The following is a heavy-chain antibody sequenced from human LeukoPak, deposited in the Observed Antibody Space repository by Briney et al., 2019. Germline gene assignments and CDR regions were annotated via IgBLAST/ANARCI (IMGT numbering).Heavy chain of an antibody. CDR1: GFTFGNYP. D-gene: IGHD3-10*01. J-gene: IGHJ4*02. CDR3: AKDRGYTTGRDFDY. Sequence: GGSLRLSCAASGFTFGNYPMSWVRQAPGKGLEWVSVVSANGISTLYADSVRGRFTISRDNPMNTLYLQMSSLRAEDTAVYYCAKDRGYTTGRDFDYWGQGALVTVSS. V-gene: IGHV3-23*01. CDR2: VSANGIST.